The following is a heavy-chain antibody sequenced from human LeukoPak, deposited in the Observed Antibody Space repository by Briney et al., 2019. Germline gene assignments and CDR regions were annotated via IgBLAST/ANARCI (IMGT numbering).Heavy chain of an antibody. D-gene: IGHD4-11*01. CDR1: GFTFDDYA. J-gene: IGHJ3*02. CDR3: AKDMGPLRTTVTNGAFDI. V-gene: IGHV3-9*03. Sequence: PGGSLRLSCAASGFTFDDYAMHWVRQAPGKGLEWVSGISWNSGSIGYADSVKGRFTISRDNAKNSLYLQMNSLRAEDMALYYCAKDMGPLRTTVTNGAFDIWGQGTMVTVSS. CDR2: ISWNSGSI.